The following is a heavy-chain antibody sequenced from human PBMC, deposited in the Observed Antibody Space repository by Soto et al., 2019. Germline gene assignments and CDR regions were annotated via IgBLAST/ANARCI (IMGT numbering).Heavy chain of an antibody. D-gene: IGHD3-10*01. CDR1: GFTSSSYG. Sequence: GGSLRLSCAASGFTSSSYGMHWVRQAPGKGLEWVAVISYDGSNKYYADSVKGRFTISRDNSKNTLYLQMNSLRAEDTAVYYCARSAILGFGELLFIPYYYYMDVWGKGTTVTVSS. CDR2: ISYDGSNK. CDR3: ARSAILGFGELLFIPYYYYMDV. J-gene: IGHJ6*03. V-gene: IGHV3-30*03.